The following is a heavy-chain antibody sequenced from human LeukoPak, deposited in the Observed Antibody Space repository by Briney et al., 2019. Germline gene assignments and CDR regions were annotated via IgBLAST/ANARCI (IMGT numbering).Heavy chain of an antibody. V-gene: IGHV4-34*01. CDR3: ARESLRQQWLVRREEYYYMDV. Sequence: SETLSLTCAIYSESFSGYFWSWIRQPPGKGLEWIGEINYSGSTNYNPSLKSRVTISVDTSKNQFSLKLRSVTAADTAVYYCARESLRQQWLVRREEYYYMDVWAKGTTVTISS. CDR1: SESFSGYF. CDR2: INYSGST. J-gene: IGHJ6*03. D-gene: IGHD6-19*01.